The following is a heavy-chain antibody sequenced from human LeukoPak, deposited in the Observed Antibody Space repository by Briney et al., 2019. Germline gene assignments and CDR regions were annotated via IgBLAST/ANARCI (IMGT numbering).Heavy chain of an antibody. V-gene: IGHV3-20*04. CDR2: INWNGGST. CDR1: GFTFDDYG. D-gene: IGHD3-10*01. J-gene: IGHJ4*02. CDR3: ARASLLWFGELNNPVDY. Sequence: GGSLRLSCAASGFTFDDYGMSWVRQAPGKGLGWVSGINWNGGSTGYADSVKGRFTISRDNAKNSLYLQMNSLRAEDTALYYCARASLLWFGELNNPVDYWGQGTLVTVSS.